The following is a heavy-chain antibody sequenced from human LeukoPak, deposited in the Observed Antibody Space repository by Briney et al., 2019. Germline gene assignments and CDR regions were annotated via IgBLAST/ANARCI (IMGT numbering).Heavy chain of an antibody. D-gene: IGHD1-1*01. J-gene: IGHJ4*02. CDR2: TSYRSKWYN. CDR1: GDSVSSNSAA. Sequence: SQTLSLTCAISGDSVSSNSAAWNWIRQSPSRGLEWLGRTSYRSKWYNHYALSVKSRITINPDTSKNQFSLHLNSVTPEDTAVYYCARGNDWNDWGLDYWGQGTLVTVSS. V-gene: IGHV6-1*01. CDR3: ARGNDWNDWGLDY.